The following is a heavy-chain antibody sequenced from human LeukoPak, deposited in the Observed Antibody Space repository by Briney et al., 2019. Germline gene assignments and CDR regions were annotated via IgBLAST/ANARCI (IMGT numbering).Heavy chain of an antibody. CDR3: ARSVVVAGFVSDYYYYGIDV. V-gene: IGHV4-59*08. CDR2: ISYSGSP. CDR1: GGSISSYY. D-gene: IGHD6-19*01. Sequence: SETLSLTCTVSGGSISSYYWSWIRQPPGKGLEWIGYISYSGSPRYNPSLTSRVDISIHTSKKQFCLKLSFVTAADTAVYYCARSVVVAGFVSDYYYYGIDVWGQGTTVTVSS. J-gene: IGHJ6*01.